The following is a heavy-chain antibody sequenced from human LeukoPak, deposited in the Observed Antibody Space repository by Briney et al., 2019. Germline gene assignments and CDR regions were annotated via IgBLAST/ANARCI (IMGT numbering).Heavy chain of an antibody. V-gene: IGHV3-33*01. Sequence: GGSLRLSCAASGFTFSSYGMHWVRQAPGKGLEWVAVIWYDGSNKYYADSVKGRFTISRDNSKNTLYLQMNSLRAEDTAVYYCARDAYYDFWSGYYKGYFDYWGKGTLVTVSS. D-gene: IGHD3-3*01. J-gene: IGHJ4*02. CDR1: GFTFSSYG. CDR3: ARDAYYDFWSGYYKGYFDY. CDR2: IWYDGSNK.